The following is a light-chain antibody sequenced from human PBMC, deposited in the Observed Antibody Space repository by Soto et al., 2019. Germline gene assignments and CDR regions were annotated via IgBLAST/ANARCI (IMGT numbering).Light chain of an antibody. CDR1: SSNVERNY. CDR3: AVWDDRLSGL. Sequence: QSVLTQPPSASGTPGQRVIITCSGGSSNVERNYVYWYQHLPGTAPKLLIYRDDQRPSGVPDRFSGSKSGTSASLAISGLRSEDEAAYYCAVWDDRLSGLFGGGPKLTVL. J-gene: IGLJ3*02. V-gene: IGLV1-47*01. CDR2: RDD.